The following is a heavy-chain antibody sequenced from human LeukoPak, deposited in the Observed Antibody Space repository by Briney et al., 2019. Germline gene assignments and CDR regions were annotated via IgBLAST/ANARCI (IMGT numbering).Heavy chain of an antibody. D-gene: IGHD3-3*01. J-gene: IGHJ4*02. V-gene: IGHV5-51*01. Sequence: GESLKISCKGSGYSFTSYWIAWVRQMPGKGLGWMGIIYPGDSDTRYSPSFQGQVTISADKSISTAYLQWSSLKASDTAMYYCARQRYDFWSGYSEYYFDYWGQGTLVTVSS. CDR1: GYSFTSYW. CDR3: ARQRYDFWSGYSEYYFDY. CDR2: IYPGDSDT.